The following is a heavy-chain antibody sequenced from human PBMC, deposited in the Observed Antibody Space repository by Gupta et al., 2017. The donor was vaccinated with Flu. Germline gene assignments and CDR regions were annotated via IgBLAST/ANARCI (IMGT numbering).Heavy chain of an antibody. D-gene: IGHD3-16*02. Sequence: QVQLQQWGAGLLKPSETLSLTCAVYGGSFSGYYWSWIRQPPGKGLEWIGEINHSGSTNYNPSLKSRVTISVDTSKNQFSLKLSSVTAADTAVYYCARGGYDYVWGSYRPRNSGYGMDVWGQGTTVTVSS. CDR3: ARGGYDYVWGSYRPRNSGYGMDV. J-gene: IGHJ6*02. CDR2: INHSGST. CDR1: GGSFSGYY. V-gene: IGHV4-34*01.